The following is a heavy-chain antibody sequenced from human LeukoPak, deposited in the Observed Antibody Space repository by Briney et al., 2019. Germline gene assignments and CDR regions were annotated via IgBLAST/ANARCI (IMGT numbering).Heavy chain of an antibody. Sequence: PGGSLRLSCAASGFTFSSYAMHWVRQAPGKGLEWVSGISVAAGSTYYADSVKGRFTIFRDNSKNTLYLQMNSLRAEDTAVYYCAKDRYYYDSSGYYPYYFDYWGQGTLVTVSS. D-gene: IGHD3-22*01. CDR3: AKDRYYYDSSGYYPYYFDY. J-gene: IGHJ4*02. CDR2: ISVAAGST. CDR1: GFTFSSYA. V-gene: IGHV3-23*01.